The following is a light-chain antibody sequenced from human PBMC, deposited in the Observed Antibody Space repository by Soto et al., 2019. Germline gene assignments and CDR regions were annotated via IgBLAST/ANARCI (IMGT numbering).Light chain of an antibody. CDR2: EVS. CDR1: SSDIGAYIY. J-gene: IGLJ1*01. Sequence: QSALTQPASVSGSPGQSITISCTGTSSDIGAYIYVSWYQQHPGKAPKNIISEVSRRPSGVPERFSGSKSGNTASLTVSGLQADDEGHYYCSSYAGSNNFVFGTGTKVTVL. CDR3: SSYAGSNNFV. V-gene: IGLV2-8*01.